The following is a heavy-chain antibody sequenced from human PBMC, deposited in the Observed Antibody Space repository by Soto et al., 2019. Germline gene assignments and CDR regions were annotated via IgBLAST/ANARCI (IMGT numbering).Heavy chain of an antibody. CDR1: GYSISSGYY. CDR3: VAAAGTHYYYYGMDV. CDR2: IYHSGST. D-gene: IGHD6-13*01. V-gene: IGHV4-38-2*01. J-gene: IGHJ6*02. Sequence: SETLSLTCAVSGYSISSGYYWGWIRQPPGKGLEWIGSIYHSGSTYYNPSLKSRVTISADTSKNQFSLKLSSVTAADTAVYYCVAAAGTHYYYYGMDVWGQGTTVTVSS.